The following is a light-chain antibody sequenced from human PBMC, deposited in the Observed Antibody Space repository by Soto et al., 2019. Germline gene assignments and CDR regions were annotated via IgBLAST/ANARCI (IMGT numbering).Light chain of an antibody. Sequence: DIVMTQSPDSLAVSLGERASINCKSSQSVLYSSNKKYYIAWYQQKPGQPPKLLIYWASTRESGVPDRFSGSGSGTDFTLTISSLQAEDVAVYYCQQYYDTPSCTFGQGTKVEIK. CDR2: WAS. CDR3: QQYYDTPSCT. J-gene: IGKJ1*01. CDR1: QSVLYSSNKKYY. V-gene: IGKV4-1*01.